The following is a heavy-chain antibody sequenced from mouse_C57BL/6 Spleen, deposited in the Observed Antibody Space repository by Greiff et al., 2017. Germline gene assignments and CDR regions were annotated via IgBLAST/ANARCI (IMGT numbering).Heavy chain of an antibody. CDR2: IYPRSGNT. Sequence: VQLQESGAELARPGASVKLSCKASGYTFTSYGISWVKQRTGQGLEWIGEIYPRSGNTYYNEKFKGKATLTADKSSSTAYMELRSLTSEDSAVYFCARRRPYGNFDYWGQGTTLTVSS. V-gene: IGHV1-81*01. D-gene: IGHD2-1*01. CDR3: ARRRPYGNFDY. J-gene: IGHJ2*01. CDR1: GYTFTSYG.